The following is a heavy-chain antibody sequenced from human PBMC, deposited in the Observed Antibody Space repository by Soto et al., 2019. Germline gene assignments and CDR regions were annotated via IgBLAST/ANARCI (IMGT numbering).Heavy chain of an antibody. J-gene: IGHJ4*02. Sequence: GGSLRLSCAASGFTFSNAWMSWVRQAPGKGLEWVGRIKSKTDGGTTDYAAPVKGRFTISRDDSKNTLYLQMNSLKTEDTAVYYCTKDREAQQLILVDYWGQGTLVTVSS. CDR2: IKSKTDGGTT. D-gene: IGHD6-13*01. V-gene: IGHV3-15*01. CDR1: GFTFSNAW. CDR3: TKDREAQQLILVDY.